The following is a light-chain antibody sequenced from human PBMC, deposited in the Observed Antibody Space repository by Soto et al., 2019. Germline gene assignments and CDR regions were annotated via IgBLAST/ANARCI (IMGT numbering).Light chain of an antibody. CDR1: SSDVGSYNF. CDR3: CSYAGSTTWV. V-gene: IGLV2-23*02. Sequence: QAAPVSGSPGQSITISCTGTSSDVGSYNFVSWYQQHPGKAPKLLIFEVSKRPSGVSNRFSGSKSGNTASLTISGLQAEDEADYYCCSYAGSTTWVFGGGTKLTVL. J-gene: IGLJ3*02. CDR2: EVS.